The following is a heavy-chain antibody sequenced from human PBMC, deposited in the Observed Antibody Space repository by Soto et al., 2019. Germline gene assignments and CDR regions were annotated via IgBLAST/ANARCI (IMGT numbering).Heavy chain of an antibody. CDR2: ISSSSSYI. D-gene: IGHD4-17*01. Sequence: PGGSLRLSCAASGFTFSSYSMNWVRQAPGKGLEWVSSISSSSSYIYYADSVKGRFTISRDNAKNSLYLQMNSLRAEDTAVYYCARDPGELLDDYGDYYYWGQGTLVTVSS. J-gene: IGHJ4*02. CDR1: GFTFSSYS. CDR3: ARDPGELLDDYGDYYY. V-gene: IGHV3-21*01.